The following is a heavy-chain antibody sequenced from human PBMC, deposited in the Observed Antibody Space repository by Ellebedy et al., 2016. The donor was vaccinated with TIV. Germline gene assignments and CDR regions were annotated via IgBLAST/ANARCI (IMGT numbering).Heavy chain of an antibody. Sequence: GESLKISCAASGFTFNDHYMEWVRQAPGKGLEWVGRIKSKTDGGTTDYAAPVKGRFTISRDDSKNTLYLQMNSLKTEDTAVYYCSSERITMILKGWGQGTLVTVSS. CDR2: IKSKTDGGTT. CDR3: SSERITMILKG. V-gene: IGHV3-15*07. J-gene: IGHJ4*02. D-gene: IGHD3-22*01. CDR1: GFTFNDHY.